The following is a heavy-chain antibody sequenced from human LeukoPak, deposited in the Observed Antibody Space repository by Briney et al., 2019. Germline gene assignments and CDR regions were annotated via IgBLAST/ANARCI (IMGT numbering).Heavy chain of an antibody. CDR3: VLIRGVKKGLFDC. J-gene: IGHJ4*02. V-gene: IGHV1-2*06. CDR1: GYTFTGYY. Sequence: ASVKVSCKASGYTFTGYYMHWVRQAPGQGLEWMGRINPNSGGTNYAQKFQGRVTMTRHTSISTAYMELSRLRSDDTAVYCCVLIRGVKKGLFDCWGQGTLVTVSS. D-gene: IGHD3-10*01. CDR2: INPNSGGT.